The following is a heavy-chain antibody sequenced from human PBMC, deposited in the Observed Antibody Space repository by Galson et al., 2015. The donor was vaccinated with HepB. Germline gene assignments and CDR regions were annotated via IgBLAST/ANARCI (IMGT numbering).Heavy chain of an antibody. CDR2: ISSNGGST. CDR3: VKDGMLVVWYSSSWTPETYFDY. V-gene: IGHV3-64D*06. J-gene: IGHJ4*02. D-gene: IGHD6-13*01. Sequence: SLRLSCAASGFTFSSYAMHWVRQAPGKGLEYVSAISSNGGSTYYADSVKGRFTISRDNSKNTLYLQMSSLRAEDTAVYYCVKDGMLVVWYSSSWTPETYFDYWGQGTLVTVSS. CDR1: GFTFSSYA.